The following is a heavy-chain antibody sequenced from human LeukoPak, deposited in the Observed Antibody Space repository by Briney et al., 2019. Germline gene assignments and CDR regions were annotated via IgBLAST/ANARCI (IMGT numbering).Heavy chain of an antibody. CDR1: GYRFTSYW. V-gene: IGHV5-51*01. D-gene: IGHD6-19*01. J-gene: IGHJ4*02. Sequence: GESLQISCKGSGYRFTSYWIGWVRQMPGKGLEWMGIIYPGDSDTRYSPSFQGHVTISADKSISTTYLQWSSLKASDTAMYYCATPRAVTGEFDYWGQGTLVTVSS. CDR3: ATPRAVTGEFDY. CDR2: IYPGDSDT.